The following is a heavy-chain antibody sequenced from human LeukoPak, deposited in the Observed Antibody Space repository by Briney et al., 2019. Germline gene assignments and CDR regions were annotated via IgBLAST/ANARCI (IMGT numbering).Heavy chain of an antibody. CDR1: GFTFRNYW. D-gene: IGHD1/OR15-1a*01. Sequence: RGGSLRLSCAASGFTFRNYWMHWVRQAPGKGLVWVSSIRGSGADKYYADSVKGRFSISRDNSQDTLSLQMNSLRAEDTAVYYCAKISWDGRGTFDWGRGTLVTVSS. J-gene: IGHJ4*02. V-gene: IGHV3-21*04. CDR3: AKISWDGRGTFD. CDR2: IRGSGADK.